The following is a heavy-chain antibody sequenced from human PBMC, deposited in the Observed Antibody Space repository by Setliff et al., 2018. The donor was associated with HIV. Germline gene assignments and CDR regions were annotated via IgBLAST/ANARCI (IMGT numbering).Heavy chain of an antibody. V-gene: IGHV4-59*01. CDR1: VVSITTYY. J-gene: IGHJ3*02. D-gene: IGHD2-15*01. CDR2: IYYIGSV. CDR3: ASWHGGQEAFEI. Sequence: SETLSLTCTVSVVSITTYYWSWIRQTPGKGLEWSGYIYYIGSVIYNYSFESRVTMTLDMSKSQFSLSLRSLTAADTAVYYCASWHGGQEAFEIWGQGTKVTVS.